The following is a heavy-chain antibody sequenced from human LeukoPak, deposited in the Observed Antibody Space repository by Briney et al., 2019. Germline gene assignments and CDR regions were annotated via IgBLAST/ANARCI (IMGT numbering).Heavy chain of an antibody. D-gene: IGHD3-3*01. CDR3: ARSHLGVVLYYFDY. Sequence: SETLSLTCTVSGGSVSSGSYYWSWIRQPPGKGLEWIGYIYYSGSTNYNPSLKSRVTISVDTSKNQFSLKLSSVTAADTAVYYCARSHLGVVLYYFDYWGQGTLVTVSS. V-gene: IGHV4-61*01. J-gene: IGHJ4*02. CDR2: IYYSGST. CDR1: GGSVSSGSYY.